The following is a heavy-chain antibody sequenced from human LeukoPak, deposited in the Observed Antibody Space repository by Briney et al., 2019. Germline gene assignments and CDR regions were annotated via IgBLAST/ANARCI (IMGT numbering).Heavy chain of an antibody. V-gene: IGHV4-59*01. CDR2: IYYSGST. CDR1: GGSISTYY. D-gene: IGHD4-23*01. CDR3: ARAPGGNAGNFQH. J-gene: IGHJ1*01. Sequence: SETLSLTCTVSGGSISTYYWNWIRQPPGKGLERIGYIYYSGSTNYNPSLKSRVTISVDTSKNHFSLKLSSVTAADTAVYYCARAPGGNAGNFQHWGQGTLVTVSS.